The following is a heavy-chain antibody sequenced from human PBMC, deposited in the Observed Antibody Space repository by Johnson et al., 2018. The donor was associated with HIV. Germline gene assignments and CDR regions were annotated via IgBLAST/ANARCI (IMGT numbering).Heavy chain of an antibody. CDR2: IDTEGSGT. J-gene: IGHJ3*01. Sequence: PGKGLVWVSRIDTEGSGTTYADSVKGRFTISRDNAKNTVYLQMISLRAEDMAVYYCARSRWADDAFDGWGQGTMVTVSS. D-gene: IGHD1-26*01. V-gene: IGHV3-74*03. CDR3: ARSRWADDAFDG.